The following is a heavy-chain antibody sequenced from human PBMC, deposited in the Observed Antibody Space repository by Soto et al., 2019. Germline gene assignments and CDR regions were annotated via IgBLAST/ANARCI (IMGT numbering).Heavy chain of an antibody. J-gene: IGHJ5*02. D-gene: IGHD5-18*01. V-gene: IGHV3-30-3*01. CDR1: GFTFSSYA. CDR3: ARDLKNTAMVTWFDP. Sequence: PGGSLRLSCAASGFTFSSYAMHWVRQAPGKGLEWVAVISYDGSNKYYADSVKGRFTISRDNSKNTLYLQMNSLRAEDTAVYYCARDLKNTAMVTWFDPWGQGTLVTVS. CDR2: ISYDGSNK.